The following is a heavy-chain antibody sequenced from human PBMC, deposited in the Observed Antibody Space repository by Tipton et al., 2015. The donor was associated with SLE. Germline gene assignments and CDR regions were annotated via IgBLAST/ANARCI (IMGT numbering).Heavy chain of an antibody. J-gene: IGHJ5*02. CDR1: GGSISSYY. V-gene: IGHV4-34*01. Sequence: TLSLTCTVSGGSISSYYWSWIRQPPGKGLEWIGEINHSGSTNYNPSLKSRVTVSVDTSKNQFSLQLNSVTPEDTAVYYCARGRHSGDQSRGFDPWGQGTLVTVSS. CDR2: INHSGST. CDR3: ARGRHSGDQSRGFDP. D-gene: IGHD7-27*01.